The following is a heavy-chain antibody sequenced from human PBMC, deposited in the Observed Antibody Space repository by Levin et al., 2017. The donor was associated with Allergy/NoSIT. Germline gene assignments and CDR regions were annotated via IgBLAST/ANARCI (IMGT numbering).Heavy chain of an antibody. Sequence: SVKVSCKASGGTFSSYAISWVRQAPGQGLEWMGGIIPIFGTANYAQKFQGRVTITADKSTSTAYMELSSLRSEDTAVYYCASIDRLTTGKHDYYYYGMDVWGQGTTVTVSS. CDR3: ASIDRLTTGKHDYYYYGMDV. D-gene: IGHD4-17*01. CDR1: GGTFSSYA. J-gene: IGHJ6*02. V-gene: IGHV1-69*06. CDR2: IIPIFGTA.